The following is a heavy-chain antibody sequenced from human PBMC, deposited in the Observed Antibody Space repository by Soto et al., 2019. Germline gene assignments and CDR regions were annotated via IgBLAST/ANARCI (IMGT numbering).Heavy chain of an antibody. CDR3: ARAKAVVIAALDI. J-gene: IGHJ3*02. CDR2: VSDNGGSRGGT. Sequence: GSLRLSCKASGFMFNNSAMTWVRQAPGQGLQWVASVSDNGGSRGGTYYADSVKGRFTISRDNSKNTLYLQLDSLTGADTAVYYCARAKAVVIAALDIWGQGTMVTVS. CDR1: GFMFNNSA. D-gene: IGHD2-21*01. V-gene: IGHV3-23*01.